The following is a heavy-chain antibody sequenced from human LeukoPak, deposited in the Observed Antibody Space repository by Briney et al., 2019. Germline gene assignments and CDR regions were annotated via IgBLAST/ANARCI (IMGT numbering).Heavy chain of an antibody. Sequence: GGSLRLSRAGSGFTFSSYAMSWVRQAPGKGLEWVSAISDTGATTYDADSVKGRFTISRDNSRSTLYLQMNSLRAEDTALYYCAKDTSIGRYCTNGVCSPFDYWGQGTLVTVSS. CDR1: GFTFSSYA. J-gene: IGHJ4*02. CDR3: AKDTSIGRYCTNGVCSPFDY. V-gene: IGHV3-23*01. CDR2: ISDTGATT. D-gene: IGHD2-8*01.